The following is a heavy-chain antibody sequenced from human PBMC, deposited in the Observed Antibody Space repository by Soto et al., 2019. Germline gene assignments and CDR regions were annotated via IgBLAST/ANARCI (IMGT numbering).Heavy chain of an antibody. V-gene: IGHV3-48*03. CDR1: GFGFSNYE. Sequence: EVQLVESGGGLVQPGGSLRLSCAASGFGFSNYEMNWVRQAPGKGLEWVSYITSSGGATMYADSVKGRFTISRDNAKDSLYLQMNSLRVEDRAVYYCARVDCKTSCDIGFWGQGALVTVSS. CDR2: ITSSGGAT. J-gene: IGHJ4*02. D-gene: IGHD5-12*01. CDR3: ARVDCKTSCDIGF.